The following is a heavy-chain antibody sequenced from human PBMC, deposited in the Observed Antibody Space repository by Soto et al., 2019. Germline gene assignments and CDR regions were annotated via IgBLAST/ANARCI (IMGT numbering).Heavy chain of an antibody. J-gene: IGHJ6*02. CDR1: GFTFSSYA. CDR3: ARDYYDSSCYYYVSNYYGMDV. Sequence: GGSLRLSCAASGFTFSSYAMSWVRQAPGKGLEWVSAISGSGGSTYYADSVKGRFTISRDNSKNTLYLQMNSLRAEDTAVYYCARDYYDSSCYYYVSNYYGMDVWGQGTTVPVSS. D-gene: IGHD3-22*01. V-gene: IGHV3-23*01. CDR2: ISGSGGST.